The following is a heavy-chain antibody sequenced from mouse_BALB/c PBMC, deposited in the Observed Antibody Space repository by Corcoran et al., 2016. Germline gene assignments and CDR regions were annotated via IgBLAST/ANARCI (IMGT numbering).Heavy chain of an antibody. Sequence: QIQLVQSGPELKKPGETVRISCKASGYTFTTAGIQWVQKMPGKGLKWIGWINTHSGVPKYAEDFEGRFAFSLETSASTAYLQISNLKNEDTATYFCARYTVVANDAMDYWGQGTSVTVSS. CDR2: INTHSGVP. J-gene: IGHJ4*01. CDR3: ARYTVVANDAMDY. V-gene: IGHV9-4*02. D-gene: IGHD1-1*01. CDR1: GYTFTTAG.